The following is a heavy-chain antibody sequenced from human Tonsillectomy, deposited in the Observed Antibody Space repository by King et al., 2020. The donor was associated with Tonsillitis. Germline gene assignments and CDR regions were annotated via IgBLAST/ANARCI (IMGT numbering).Heavy chain of an antibody. J-gene: IGHJ3*02. CDR2: ISGSGGST. D-gene: IGHD1-26*01. CDR1: GFPFNKYA. CDR3: AKELGDEVGDGFDI. V-gene: IGHV3-23*04. Sequence: VQLVESGGGLVQPGGSLRLSCAASGFPFNKYAMSWVREPPGKGREWVSAISGSGGSTYYADSVKGRFTISRDNSKNTQYLQMNSLRVEDTAVYYCAKELGDEVGDGFDIWGQGTMVTVSS.